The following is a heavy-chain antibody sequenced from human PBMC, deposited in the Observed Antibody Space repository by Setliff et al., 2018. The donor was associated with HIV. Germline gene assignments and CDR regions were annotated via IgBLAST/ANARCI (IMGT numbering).Heavy chain of an antibody. CDR2: IYTTGST. D-gene: IGHD3-10*01. J-gene: IGHJ4*02. CDR1: GDSISNYY. CDR3: ARVQVSGTYPIDY. V-gene: IGHV4-4*09. Sequence: PSETLSLTCTVSGDSISNYYWSWVRQPPGKGLEWIGYIYTTGSTNYNPSLKSRVTKSVDTSKNQFSLELSSVTAADTAVYYCARVQVSGTYPIDYWGQGTLVTVSS.